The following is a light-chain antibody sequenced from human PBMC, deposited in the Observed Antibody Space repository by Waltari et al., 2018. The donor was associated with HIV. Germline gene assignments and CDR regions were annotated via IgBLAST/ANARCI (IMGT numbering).Light chain of an antibody. CDR1: SSNIGANYD. J-gene: IGLJ2*01. CDR2: GNN. CDR3: QSYDSSLSGSVV. Sequence: QSVLTQPPSVSGAPGQRVTISCTGSSSNIGANYDLHWYQQFPGTAPKLLLSGNNDRPSGVPDRFSGSRSGTSASLAITGLQADDEADYYCQSYDSSLSGSVVFGGGTKLTVL. V-gene: IGLV1-40*01.